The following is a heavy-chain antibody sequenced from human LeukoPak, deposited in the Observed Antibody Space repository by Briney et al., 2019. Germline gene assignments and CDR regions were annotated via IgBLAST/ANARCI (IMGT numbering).Heavy chain of an antibody. CDR1: GYTFTGYY. CDR2: INPNSGGT. D-gene: IGHD6-6*01. J-gene: IGHJ4*02. CDR3: ASGTSIAARSDPYYFDY. Sequence: ASVKLSCKASGYTFTGYYMHWVRQAPGQGLEWMGWINPNSGGTNYAQKFQGRVTMTRDTSISTAYMELSRLRSDGTAVYYCASGTSIAARSDPYYFDYWGQGTLVTVSS. V-gene: IGHV1-2*02.